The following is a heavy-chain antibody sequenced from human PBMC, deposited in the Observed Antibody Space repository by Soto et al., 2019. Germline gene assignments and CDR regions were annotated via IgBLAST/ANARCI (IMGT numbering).Heavy chain of an antibody. CDR1: GYNFNTYW. CDR3: STSTVSYVDIVSSTTRGYFDH. V-gene: IGHV5-51*01. Sequence: PGESLKISCEGSGYNFNTYWIGWVRQMPGKGLEWMALIYTGDSDTRYSTSFEGQVTLSVDRSISTAYLQWSGLKASDTAIYYCSTSTVSYVDIVSSTTRGYFDHWGQGTLVTVSS. J-gene: IGHJ4*02. D-gene: IGHD5-12*01. CDR2: IYTGDSDT.